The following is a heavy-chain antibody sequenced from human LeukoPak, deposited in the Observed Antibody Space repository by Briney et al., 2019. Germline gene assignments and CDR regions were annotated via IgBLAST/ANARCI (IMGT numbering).Heavy chain of an antibody. CDR2: ISSSSSYI. D-gene: IGHD2-2*01. CDR1: GFTFSSYA. J-gene: IGHJ4*02. V-gene: IGHV3-21*04. Sequence: GGSLRLSCAASGFTFSSYAMNWVRQAPGKGLEWVSSISSSSSYIYYADSVKGRFTISRDNAKNSLYLQMNSLRAEDTAVYYCAKESDEDRYCSSTNCYPFDYWGQGTLVTVSS. CDR3: AKESDEDRYCSSTNCYPFDY.